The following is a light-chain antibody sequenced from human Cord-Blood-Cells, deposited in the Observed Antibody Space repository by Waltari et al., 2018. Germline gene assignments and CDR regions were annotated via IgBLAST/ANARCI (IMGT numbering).Light chain of an antibody. CDR3: QAWDSSTAHYV. CDR2: QDS. Sequence: SYELTQPPSVSVSPGQTASITCSGDKLGDKYACWYQQKPGQSPVLGIYQDSKRPSGIPERFSGSNSGNTATLTISGTQAMDEADYYCQAWDSSTAHYVFGTGTKVTVL. CDR1: KLGDKY. J-gene: IGLJ1*01. V-gene: IGLV3-1*01.